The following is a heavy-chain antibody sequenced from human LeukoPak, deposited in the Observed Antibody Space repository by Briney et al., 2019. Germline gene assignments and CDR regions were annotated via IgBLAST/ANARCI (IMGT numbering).Heavy chain of an antibody. CDR2: IYYSGST. CDR1: GGSINSYY. CDR3: ARDLGYSYCYYWFDP. D-gene: IGHD5-18*01. Sequence: SETLSLTCTVSGGSINSYYWNWIRQSPGKGLEWIGYIYYSGSTNYNPSLKSRVTISVDTSKNQFSLKLSSVTAADTAVYYCARDLGYSYCYYWFDPWGQGTLVTVSS. J-gene: IGHJ5*02. V-gene: IGHV4-59*01.